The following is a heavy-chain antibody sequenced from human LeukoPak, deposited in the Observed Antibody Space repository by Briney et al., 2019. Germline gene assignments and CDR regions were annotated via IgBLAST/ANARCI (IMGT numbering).Heavy chain of an antibody. J-gene: IGHJ4*02. V-gene: IGHV1-18*01. CDR1: GYTFTSYG. CDR3: ARGHKNYDFWSGYYPPDY. D-gene: IGHD3-3*01. Sequence: ASVKVSCKASGYTFTSYGISWLRQAPGQGLEWMGWISAYNGNTNYAQKLQGRVTMTTDTSTSTAYMELRSLRSDDTAVYYCARGHKNYDFWSGYYPPDYWGQGTLVTVSS. CDR2: ISAYNGNT.